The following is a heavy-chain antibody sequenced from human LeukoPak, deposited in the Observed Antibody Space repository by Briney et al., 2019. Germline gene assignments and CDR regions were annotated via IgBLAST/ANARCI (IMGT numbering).Heavy chain of an antibody. J-gene: IGHJ4*02. CDR2: ISTLGST. CDR1: GGSISSYY. D-gene: IGHD4-23*01. CDR3: ARVDHGGKIIN. V-gene: IGHV4-4*07. Sequence: SETLSLTCTVSGGSISSYYWTWIRQPAGKGLEWIGHISTLGSTNYNPSLKSRVSMSVDTSNYHFSLKLSFVTAADTAIYYCARVDHGGKIINWGQGTLVTVSS.